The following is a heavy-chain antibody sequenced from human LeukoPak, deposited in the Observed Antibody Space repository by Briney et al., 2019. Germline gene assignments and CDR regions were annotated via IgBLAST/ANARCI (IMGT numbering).Heavy chain of an antibody. D-gene: IGHD3-16*02. CDR2: INHSGST. V-gene: IGHV4-34*01. CDR3: ASRGGYYDYVWGSYRLDY. Sequence: SETLSLTCAVYGGSFSGYYWSWIRQPPGKGLEWIGEINHSGSTNYNPSLKSRVTISADTSKNQFSLKLSSVTAADTAVYYCASRGGYYDYVWGSYRLDYWGQGTLVTVSS. J-gene: IGHJ4*02. CDR1: GGSFSGYY.